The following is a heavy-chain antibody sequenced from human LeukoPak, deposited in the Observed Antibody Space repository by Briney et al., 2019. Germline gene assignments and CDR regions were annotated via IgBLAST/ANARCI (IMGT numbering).Heavy chain of an antibody. V-gene: IGHV4-59*08. J-gene: IGHJ4*02. D-gene: IGHD3-10*01. CDR3: ARHSITLGGVRGIIDY. CDR2: VYNGGST. CDR1: VDSIRNYY. Sequence: PSETLSLTCTVSVDSIRNYYWSWIRHPPERGREWIGNVYNGGSTTYNPPLKSRVTISLATSKNQLSLRLSSVTAADTAVYYCARHSITLGGVRGIIDYWGQGNLVTVSS.